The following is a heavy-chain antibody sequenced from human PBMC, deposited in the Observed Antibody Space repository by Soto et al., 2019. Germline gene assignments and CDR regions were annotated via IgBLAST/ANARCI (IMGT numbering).Heavy chain of an antibody. V-gene: IGHV1-3*05. J-gene: IGHJ4*02. Sequence: QVQLVQSGAEEKKPGTSVKVSCKASGYTFTSYAMHLVRQAPGQRLEWMGWINVGNGNTKYLQKYQGRVTITRDTSASTAYMELSRLRSEDTAVFYCARGSGYYYGDDYWGQGTLVTVSS. CDR1: GYTFTSYA. CDR3: ARGSGYYYGDDY. CDR2: INVGNGNT. D-gene: IGHD3-22*01.